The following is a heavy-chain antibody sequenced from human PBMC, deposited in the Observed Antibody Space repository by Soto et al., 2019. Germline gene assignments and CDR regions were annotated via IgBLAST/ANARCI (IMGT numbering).Heavy chain of an antibody. Sequence: EVQLVESGGALVQPGGSLRLSCTASGLTFNNYWMHWVRQAPGKGPVWVSRINGDGRTTTYADSVSGRFTISRDNAKNTVYLQMNSLRAEDTAVYYCAGGDYAGAGTFYLTDHWGQGTLVTVSS. D-gene: IGHD3-10*01. CDR3: AGGDYAGAGTFYLTDH. J-gene: IGHJ4*02. CDR1: GLTFNNYW. CDR2: INGDGRTT. V-gene: IGHV3-74*01.